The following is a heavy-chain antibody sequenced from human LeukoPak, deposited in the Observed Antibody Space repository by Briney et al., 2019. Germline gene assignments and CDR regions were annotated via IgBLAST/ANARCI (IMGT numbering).Heavy chain of an antibody. CDR1: GYTFTSYG. Sequence: ASVKVSCKASGYTFTSYGISWVRRAPGQGLEWMGWISAYNGNTNYAQKLQGRVTMTTDTSTSTAYMELRSLRSEDTAVYYCARSSSSYDAFDIWGQGTMVTVSS. CDR3: ARSSSSYDAFDI. CDR2: ISAYNGNT. V-gene: IGHV1-18*01. J-gene: IGHJ3*02. D-gene: IGHD6-6*01.